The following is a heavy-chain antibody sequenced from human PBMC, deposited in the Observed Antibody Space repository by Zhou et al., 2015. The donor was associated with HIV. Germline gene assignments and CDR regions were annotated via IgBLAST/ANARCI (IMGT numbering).Heavy chain of an antibody. V-gene: IGHV1-69*01. J-gene: IGHJ4*02. CDR2: IIPIFGTA. D-gene: IGHD3-10*01. Sequence: QVQLVQSGAEVKKPGSSVKVSCKASGGTFSSYAVSWVRQAPGQGLEWMGGIIPIFGTANYAQKFQGRVTITADESTSTAYMELSSLRSEDTAVYYCARAYAPYYYDSGGGFDYWGQGTLVTVSS. CDR1: GGTFSSYA. CDR3: ARAYAPYYYDSGGGFDY.